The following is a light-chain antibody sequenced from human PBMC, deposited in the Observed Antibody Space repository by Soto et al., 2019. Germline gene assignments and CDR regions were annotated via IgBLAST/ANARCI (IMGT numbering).Light chain of an antibody. V-gene: IGLV2-14*01. CDR2: DVS. Sequence: QSALTQPASVSGSPGQSITISCTGTSSDVGGYNYVSWYQQHPGKAPKLMIYDVSNRPSGVSNRFSGSKSGNTASLTISGLQAEDEADYYCSSYTSSSTPGVFGTGTQLTV. CDR3: SSYTSSSTPGV. CDR1: SSDVGGYNY. J-gene: IGLJ1*01.